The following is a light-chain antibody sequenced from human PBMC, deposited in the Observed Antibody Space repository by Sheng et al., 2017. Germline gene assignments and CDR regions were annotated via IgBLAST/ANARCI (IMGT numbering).Light chain of an antibody. CDR2: EDN. J-gene: IGLJ3*02. Sequence: NFMLTQPHSVSESPGRTVTISCTRSSGSIADNYVQWYQQRPGSSPTILIYEDNRRPSWGPVDRFSGSVDSSSNSASLTISGLKTEDEADYYCQSYVPATPRVFGGGTKLTVL. CDR1: SGSIADNY. V-gene: IGLV6-57*01. CDR3: QSYVPATPRV.